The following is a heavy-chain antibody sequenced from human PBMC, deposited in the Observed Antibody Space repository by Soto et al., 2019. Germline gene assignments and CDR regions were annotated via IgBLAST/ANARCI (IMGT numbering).Heavy chain of an antibody. D-gene: IGHD3-3*01. CDR3: AKETTYDFQSGESNWFDP. CDR1: GFTFSSYA. CDR2: ISGSGGST. V-gene: IGHV3-23*01. Sequence: EVQLLESGGGLVQPGGSLRLSCAASGFTFSSYAMSWVRQAPGKGLEWVSAISGSGGSTYYADSVKGRFTISRDNSKNKMYLQMNSLRAEDTAVYYCAKETTYDFQSGESNWFDPWGQGTLVTVSS. J-gene: IGHJ5*02.